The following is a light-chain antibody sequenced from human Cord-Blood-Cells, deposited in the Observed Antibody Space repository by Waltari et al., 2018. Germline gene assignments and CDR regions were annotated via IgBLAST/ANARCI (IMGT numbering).Light chain of an antibody. CDR2: KAS. V-gene: IGKV1-5*03. J-gene: IGKJ2*01. CDR1: QSISSW. Sequence: DIQMTQSPSTLSASVGDRVTITCRASQSISSWLAWYQQKPGKAPKLLIYKASSLESGVPSRFSGSGSGTEFTLTISSLQPDDFATYYRQQYNSYGTFGQGTKLEIK. CDR3: QQYNSYGT.